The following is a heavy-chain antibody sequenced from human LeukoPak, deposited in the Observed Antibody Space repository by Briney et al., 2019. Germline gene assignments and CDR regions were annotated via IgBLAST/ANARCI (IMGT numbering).Heavy chain of an antibody. D-gene: IGHD2-2*01. CDR2: ISAYNGNT. CDR1: GGTFSSYA. J-gene: IGHJ6*03. CDR3: ARVGVPAASYYMDV. Sequence: ASVKVSCKASGGTFSSYAISWVRQAPGQGLEWMGWISAYNGNTNYAQKLQGRVTMTTDTSTSTAYMELRSLRSDDTAVYYCARVGVPAASYYMDVWGKGTTVTVSS. V-gene: IGHV1-18*01.